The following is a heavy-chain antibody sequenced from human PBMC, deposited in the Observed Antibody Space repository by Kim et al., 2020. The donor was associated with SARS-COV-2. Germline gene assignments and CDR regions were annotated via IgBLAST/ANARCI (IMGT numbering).Heavy chain of an antibody. J-gene: IGHJ4*02. Sequence: SETLSLTCTVSGGSISSYYWSWIRQPPGKGLEWIGNIYYSGSTNYNPSLKSRVTISVDTSKNQFSLKLSSVTAADTAVYYCAREGGSGSPFDNWGQGTLCTVSS. D-gene: IGHD3-10*01. CDR2: IYYSGST. CDR3: AREGGSGSPFDN. CDR1: GGSISSYY. V-gene: IGHV4-59*01.